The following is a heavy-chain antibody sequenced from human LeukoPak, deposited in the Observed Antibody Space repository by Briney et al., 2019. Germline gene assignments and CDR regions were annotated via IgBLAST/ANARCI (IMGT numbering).Heavy chain of an antibody. D-gene: IGHD6-13*01. V-gene: IGHV7-4-1*02. Sequence: ASVKVSCKASGYTFTSYAMNWVRQAPGQGLEWMGWINTNTGNPTYAQGFTGRFVFSLDTSVSTAYLQISSLKAEDTAVYYCARVEGAAAAGIGYYYYGMDVWGQGTTVTVSS. CDR2: INTNTGNP. CDR1: GYTFTSYA. J-gene: IGHJ6*02. CDR3: ARVEGAAAAGIGYYYYGMDV.